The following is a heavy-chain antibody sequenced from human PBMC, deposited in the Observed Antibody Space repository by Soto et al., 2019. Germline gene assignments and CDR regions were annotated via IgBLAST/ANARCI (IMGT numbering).Heavy chain of an antibody. Sequence: SVKVSCKASGGTFSSYAISWVRQAPGQGLEWMGGIIPIFGTANYAQKFQGRVTITADESTSTAYMELSSLRSEDTAVYYCARATAMVPVLFDYWGQGTLVTVSS. J-gene: IGHJ4*02. CDR2: IIPIFGTA. V-gene: IGHV1-69*13. D-gene: IGHD5-18*01. CDR1: GGTFSSYA. CDR3: ARATAMVPVLFDY.